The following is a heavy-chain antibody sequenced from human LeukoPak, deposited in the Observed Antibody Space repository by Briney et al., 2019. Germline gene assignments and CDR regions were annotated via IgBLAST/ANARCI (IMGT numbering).Heavy chain of an antibody. CDR3: AISTVTTVYYYYYYMDV. CDR1: GGTFSSYA. Sequence: SVKVSCKASGGTFSSYAISWVRQAPGQGLEWMGGIIPIFGIANYAQKFQGRVTITTDESTSTAYMELSSLRSEDTAVYYCAISTVTTVYYYYYYMDVWGKGTTVTVSS. V-gene: IGHV1-69*05. J-gene: IGHJ6*03. D-gene: IGHD4-17*01. CDR2: IIPIFGIA.